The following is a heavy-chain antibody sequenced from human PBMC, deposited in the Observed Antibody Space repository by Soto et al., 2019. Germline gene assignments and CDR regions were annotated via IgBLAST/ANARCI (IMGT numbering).Heavy chain of an antibody. Sequence: PSVKVPCQASGFNLTGYYFHWLRAALGQGLEWMGWINPNTGGTTYAQKFQGRVTLTWDTSINTAYMAMSSLRPDDTAMYYCARERYQVLPVGMSFCGKGTSVIASS. V-gene: IGHV1-2*02. CDR2: INPNTGGT. CDR1: GFNLTGYY. CDR3: ARERYQVLPVGMSF. D-gene: IGHD2-2*01. J-gene: IGHJ6*04.